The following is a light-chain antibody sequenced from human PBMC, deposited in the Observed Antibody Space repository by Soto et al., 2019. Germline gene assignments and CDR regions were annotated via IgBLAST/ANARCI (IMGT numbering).Light chain of an antibody. CDR1: QSISTW. CDR3: QQYNNYEYT. J-gene: IGKJ2*01. CDR2: KAS. V-gene: IGKV1-5*03. Sequence: DIQMTQSPSTLSASVGDRVTITCRASQSISTWLAWYQQKPGKAPKLLMYKASSLESGVPSRFSGSGSGTEFTLTISSLQPDDFATYYCQQYNNYEYTFGQGTKLEIK.